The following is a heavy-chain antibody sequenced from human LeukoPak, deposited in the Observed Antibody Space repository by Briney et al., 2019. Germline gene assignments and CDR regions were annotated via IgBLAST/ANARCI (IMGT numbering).Heavy chain of an antibody. V-gene: IGHV1-2*02. CDR3: ARVLHKRNYDSSVYYGY. CDR1: GYTFTGYY. D-gene: IGHD3-22*01. J-gene: IGHJ4*02. Sequence: GASVKVSCKASGYTFTGYYMHWVRQAPGQGLEWMGWINPNSGGTNYAQKFQGRVTMTRDTSISTAYMELSRLRSDDTAVYYCARVLHKRNYDSSVYYGYWGQGTLVTVSS. CDR2: INPNSGGT.